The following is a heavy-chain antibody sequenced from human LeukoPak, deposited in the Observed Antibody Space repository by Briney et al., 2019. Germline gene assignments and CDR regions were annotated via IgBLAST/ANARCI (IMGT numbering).Heavy chain of an antibody. D-gene: IGHD5-12*01. J-gene: IGHJ3*02. CDR2: ISYDGSNK. CDR3: ARDGDIVATLGAFDI. CDR1: GFTFSSYS. Sequence: GGSLRLSCAASGFTFSSYSMNWVRQAPGKGLEWVAVISYDGSNKYYADSVKGRFTISRDNSKNTLYLQMNSLRAEDTAVYYCARDGDIVATLGAFDIWGQGTMVTVSS. V-gene: IGHV3-30*03.